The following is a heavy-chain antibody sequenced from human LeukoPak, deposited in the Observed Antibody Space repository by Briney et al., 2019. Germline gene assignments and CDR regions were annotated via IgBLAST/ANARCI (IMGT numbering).Heavy chain of an antibody. Sequence: PGGSLRLSCAASGFTFSSYAMHWVRQAPGKGLEWVAVISYDGSNKYYADSVKGRFTISRDNSKNTLYLQMNSLRAEDTAVYYCARDRWIQLWLPFDYWGQGTLVTVSS. CDR3: ARDRWIQLWLPFDY. V-gene: IGHV3-30-3*01. J-gene: IGHJ4*02. CDR2: ISYDGSNK. D-gene: IGHD5-18*01. CDR1: GFTFSSYA.